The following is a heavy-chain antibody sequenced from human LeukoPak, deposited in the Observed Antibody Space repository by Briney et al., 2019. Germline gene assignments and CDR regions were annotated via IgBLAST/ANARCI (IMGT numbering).Heavy chain of an antibody. CDR1: GGSFSGYY. CDR3: ARGRGYSGYDSYYFDY. Sequence: PSETLSLTCAVYGGSFSGYYWSWIRQPPGKGLEWMGEINHSGSTNYNPSLNSRVTISVDTSKNQFSLKLSSVTAADTAVYYCARGRGYSGYDSYYFDYWGQGTLVTVSS. V-gene: IGHV4-34*01. CDR2: INHSGST. D-gene: IGHD5-12*01. J-gene: IGHJ4*02.